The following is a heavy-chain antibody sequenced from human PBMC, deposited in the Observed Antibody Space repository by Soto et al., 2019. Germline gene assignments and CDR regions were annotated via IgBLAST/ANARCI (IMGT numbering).Heavy chain of an antibody. V-gene: IGHV4-4*07. CDR3: ARGGQDFWSGPFDY. CDR1: GGSMRNYF. J-gene: IGHJ4*02. Sequence: SETLSLTCTVSGGSMRNYFWTWIRQPAGKGLEWIGRIDTSGSTNYNPSLKSRVTMSVDTSKQEFSLKLSSVTAADTALYYCARGGQDFWSGPFDYWGRGALVTVSS. CDR2: IDTSGST. D-gene: IGHD3-3*01.